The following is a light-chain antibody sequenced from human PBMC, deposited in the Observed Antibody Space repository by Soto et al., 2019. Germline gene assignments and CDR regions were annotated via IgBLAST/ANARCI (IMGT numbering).Light chain of an antibody. J-gene: IGKJ1*01. CDR2: GAS. Sequence: ENVLTQSPGTLSLSPGERATLSCRASQSVSSNFLAWYQQKPGQAPRLLIYGASSRATGIPDRFTGSGSGTDFTLTISRLETEDFAVYYCQQYGDSPWTFGQGTTVEIK. CDR1: QSVSSNF. CDR3: QQYGDSPWT. V-gene: IGKV3-20*01.